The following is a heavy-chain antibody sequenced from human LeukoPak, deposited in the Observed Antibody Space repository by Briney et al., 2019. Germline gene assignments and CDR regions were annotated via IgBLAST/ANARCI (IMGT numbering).Heavy chain of an antibody. CDR3: SRESGPYCPFGH. D-gene: IGHD1-26*01. CDR2: IYYSGST. J-gene: IGHJ5*02. Sequence: SETLSLTCTVSGGSISGYYWSWIRQPPGKGLEWIAYIYYSGSTDYNPSLKSRVTISVDTSKKQFSLKLSSVTAADTAVYYCSRESGPYCPFGHWGQGTLVAVTS. CDR1: GGSISGYY. V-gene: IGHV4-59*12.